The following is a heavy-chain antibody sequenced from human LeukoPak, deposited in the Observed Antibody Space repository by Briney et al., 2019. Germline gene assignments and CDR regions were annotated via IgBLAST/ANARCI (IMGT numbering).Heavy chain of an antibody. J-gene: IGHJ1*01. D-gene: IGHD2-15*01. Sequence: SETLSLTCAVYGGSFSGYYWSWIRQPPGKGLEWIGEINHSGSTNYNPSLKSRVTISVDTSKNQFSLKLSSVTAADTAVYYCARRLIGYCSGGSCYSGYFQHWGQGTLLTVSS. CDR1: GGSFSGYY. V-gene: IGHV4-34*01. CDR2: INHSGST. CDR3: ARRLIGYCSGGSCYSGYFQH.